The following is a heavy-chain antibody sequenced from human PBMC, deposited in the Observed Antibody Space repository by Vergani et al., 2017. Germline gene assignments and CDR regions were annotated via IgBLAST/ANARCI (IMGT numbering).Heavy chain of an antibody. J-gene: IGHJ4*02. CDR2: IYSNAAGGTT. CDR3: TTDPHYDDVWGSYRHFDY. D-gene: IGHD3-16*02. V-gene: IGHV3-15*01. Sequence: EVQLVESGGGLVKPGGSLRLSCAASGFTFSNAWMSWVRQAPGKGLEWVGRIYSNAAGGTTDYTAPVKGRFTISRDDSKNTVYLQMNSLKTEDTAVYYCTTDPHYDDVWGSYRHFDYWGQGTLVTGSS. CDR1: GFTFSNAW.